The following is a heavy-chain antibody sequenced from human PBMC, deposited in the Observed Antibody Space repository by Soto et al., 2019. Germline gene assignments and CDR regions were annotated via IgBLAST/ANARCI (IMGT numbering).Heavy chain of an antibody. J-gene: IGHJ4*02. V-gene: IGHV5-51*01. CDR1: GYKFGSAW. Sequence: SLKISCKGVGYKFGSAWIGWVRQMPGKGLEWMGIIKPGTSDIRYSPSCRGHVTISADEAVSTAYLQWSSLKASDTAMYYCARQLSHICDSWGQGTLVTVSS. CDR2: IKPGTSDI. D-gene: IGHD3-3*02. CDR3: ARQLSHICDS.